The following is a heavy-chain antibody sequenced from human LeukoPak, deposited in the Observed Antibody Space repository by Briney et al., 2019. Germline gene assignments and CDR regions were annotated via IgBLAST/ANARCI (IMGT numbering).Heavy chain of an antibody. CDR2: IYYSGST. J-gene: IGHJ5*02. CDR3: ARARSRVNWFDP. CDR1: GGSISNYY. Sequence: SETLSLTCTVSGGSISNYYWSWIRQPPGKGLEWIGYIYYSGSTNYNPSLKSRVTISVDTSKNQFSLKLSSVTAADTAVYYCARARSRVNWFDPWGQGTLVTVSS. V-gene: IGHV4-59*01.